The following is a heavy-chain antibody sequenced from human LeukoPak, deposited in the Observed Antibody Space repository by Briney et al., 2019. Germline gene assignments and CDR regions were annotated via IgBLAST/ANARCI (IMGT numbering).Heavy chain of an antibody. J-gene: IGHJ3*02. CDR1: GGSISSSSYY. D-gene: IGHD5-24*01. V-gene: IGHV4-39*07. CDR3: AREDAEQMDNSFDI. CDR2: VYYIGST. Sequence: SETLSLTCTVSGGSISSSSYYWGWIRQPPGKGPEWIGSVYYIGSTFYNPSLKSRLTISIDTSKNQFSLKLRSVTAADTAVYYCAREDAEQMDNSFDIWGQGTTVTVSS.